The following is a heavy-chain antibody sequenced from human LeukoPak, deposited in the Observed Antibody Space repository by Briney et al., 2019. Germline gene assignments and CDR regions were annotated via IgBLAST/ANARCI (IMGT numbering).Heavy chain of an antibody. V-gene: IGHV1-2*02. CDR3: ARDPRPGSSYDY. J-gene: IGHJ4*02. CDR1: GYTFTVYY. CDR2: INPNTGGT. Sequence: ASVKVSCKASGYTFTVYYMHWVRQAPGQGLEWMGWINPNTGGTNYAQKFQDRVTMTRDTSISTAYMELSRLRSDDTAVYYCARDPRPGSSYDYWGQGTLVTVSS. D-gene: IGHD6-13*01.